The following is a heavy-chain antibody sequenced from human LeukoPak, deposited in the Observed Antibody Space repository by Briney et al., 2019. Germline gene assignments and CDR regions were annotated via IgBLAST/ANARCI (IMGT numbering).Heavy chain of an antibody. Sequence: GGSLRLSCAASGFTVSRNYMIWVRQAPGQGLEWVSVIYSGGSTYYADSVKGRFTISRDNSKNTLYLQMNSLRAEDTAVYYCARDPQTNAFDIWGQGTMVTVSS. CDR1: GFTVSRNY. V-gene: IGHV3-66*01. CDR3: ARDPQTNAFDI. CDR2: IYSGGST. J-gene: IGHJ3*02.